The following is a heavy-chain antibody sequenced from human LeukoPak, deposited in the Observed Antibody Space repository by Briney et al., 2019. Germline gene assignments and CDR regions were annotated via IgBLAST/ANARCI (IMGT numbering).Heavy chain of an antibody. CDR3: ARVNIGAFDI. CDR1: GFTFSSYR. CDR2: IKQGGSEK. V-gene: IGHV3-7*01. D-gene: IGHD5-12*01. J-gene: IGHJ3*02. Sequence: GGSLRLSCAASGFTFSSYRMSWVRQAPGKGLEWVANIKQGGSEKYYVDSVKGRFTISRDNAKNSLYLQMNSLRAEDTAVYYCARVNIGAFDIWGQGTMVTVSS.